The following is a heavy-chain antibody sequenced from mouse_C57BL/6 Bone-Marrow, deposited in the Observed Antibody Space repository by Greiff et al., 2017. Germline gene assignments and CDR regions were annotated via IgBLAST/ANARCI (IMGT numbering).Heavy chain of an antibody. Sequence: QVQLKQPGAELVRPGSSVKLSCKASGYTFTSYWMDWVKQRPGPGLEWIGNIYPSDSETHYNQQFKDKATLTVDKSSSTAYMQLSSLTSEDSAVYYCARTGKGEDWGQGTTLTVSS. CDR1: GYTFTSYW. D-gene: IGHD4-1*01. V-gene: IGHV1-61*01. CDR2: IYPSDSET. CDR3: ARTGKGED. J-gene: IGHJ2*01.